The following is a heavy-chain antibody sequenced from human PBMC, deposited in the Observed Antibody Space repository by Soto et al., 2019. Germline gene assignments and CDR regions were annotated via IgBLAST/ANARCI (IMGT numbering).Heavy chain of an antibody. CDR2: IYHGVTI. Sequence: QVQLQESGPGLVRPSQTLSLTCAVSGVSIDSAGSYWSWIRQIPGRGLEWIGHIYHGVTIDYNPSLKSRITMSVDTSKNQLSLELNSVTAADTAVYYCARYCSGGTCYDRIDYWGQGTLVTVYS. CDR1: GVSIDSAGSY. J-gene: IGHJ4*02. CDR3: ARYCSGGTCYDRIDY. D-gene: IGHD2-15*01. V-gene: IGHV4-31*11.